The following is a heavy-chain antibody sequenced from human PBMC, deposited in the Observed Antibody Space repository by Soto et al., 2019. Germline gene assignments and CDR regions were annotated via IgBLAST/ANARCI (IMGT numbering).Heavy chain of an antibody. V-gene: IGHV3-23*01. CDR2: ISGSGGNT. CDR1: GFTFSNYA. D-gene: IGHD5-12*01. Sequence: EVQLLESGGGLVQPGGSLRLSCAASGFTFSNYAMSWVRQTPGKGLEWVSVISGSGGNTYYATSVKGRFTISRDNSKNTLDLQMNSLRADDTAIYYCAKLSDSGCFVPNDYWGQGIWVTVSS. CDR3: AKLSDSGCFVPNDY. J-gene: IGHJ4*02.